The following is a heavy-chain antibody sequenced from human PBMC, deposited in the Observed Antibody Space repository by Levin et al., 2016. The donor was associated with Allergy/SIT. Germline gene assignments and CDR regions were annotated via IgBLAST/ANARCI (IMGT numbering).Heavy chain of an antibody. V-gene: IGHV4-39*01. D-gene: IGHD1-1*01. CDR2: IYYSGST. J-gene: IGHJ5*02. CDR3: ARHAETGTAGFDP. Sequence: WIRQPPGKGLEWIGSIYYSGSTYYNPSLKSRVTISVDTSKNQFSLKLSSVTAADTAVYYCARHAETGTAGFDPWGQGTLVTVSS.